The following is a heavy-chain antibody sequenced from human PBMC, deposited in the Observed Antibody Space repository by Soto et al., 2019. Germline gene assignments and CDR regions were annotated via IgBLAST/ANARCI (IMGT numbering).Heavy chain of an antibody. V-gene: IGHV3-48*02. CDR2: ISSSSSTI. Sequence: GGSLRLSCAASGFTFSSYSMNWVRQAPGKGLEWVSYISSSSSTIYYADSVKGRFTISRDNAKNSLYLQMNSLRDEDTAVYYCARDKGLEYCSGGSCYSSYFDYWGQGTLVTVSS. CDR1: GFTFSSYS. J-gene: IGHJ4*02. D-gene: IGHD2-15*01. CDR3: ARDKGLEYCSGGSCYSSYFDY.